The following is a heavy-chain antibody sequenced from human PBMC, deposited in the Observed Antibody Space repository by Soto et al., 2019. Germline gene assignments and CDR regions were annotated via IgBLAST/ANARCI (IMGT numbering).Heavy chain of an antibody. Sequence: QVQLQESGPGLVKPSETLSLTCTVSGGSISSYYWSWIRQSPGKGLEWIGYIYYSGSTNYNPSLRIRVTISVDTSKNQSSLKLSSVTAADTAVYYCARRYGSSFDYWGQGTLVTVSS. J-gene: IGHJ4*02. D-gene: IGHD4-17*01. CDR3: ARRYGSSFDY. CDR2: IYYSGST. V-gene: IGHV4-59*08. CDR1: GGSISSYY.